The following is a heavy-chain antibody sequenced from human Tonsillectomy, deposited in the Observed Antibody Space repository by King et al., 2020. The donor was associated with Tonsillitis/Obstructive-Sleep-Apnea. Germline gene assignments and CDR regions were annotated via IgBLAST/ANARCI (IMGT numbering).Heavy chain of an antibody. J-gene: IGHJ4*02. CDR2: IYIGGST. CDR1: GFTVRSNY. CDR3: ARGGSTTLYYFDY. D-gene: IGHD2-2*01. V-gene: IGHV3-53*01. Sequence: VQLVESGGGLIQPGGSLRLSCAASGFTVRSNYMSWVRQAPGKGLEWVSFIYIGGSTYYADSVKGRLTISRDNSKNTLYLQMNNLRAEDTAVYYCARGGSTTLYYFDYWGQGTLVTVSS.